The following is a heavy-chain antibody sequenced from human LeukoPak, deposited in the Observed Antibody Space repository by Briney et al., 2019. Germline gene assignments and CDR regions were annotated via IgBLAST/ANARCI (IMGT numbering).Heavy chain of an antibody. CDR3: ARAHYYDSSGLDF. J-gene: IGHJ4*02. V-gene: IGHV3-74*01. D-gene: IGHD3-22*01. CDR2: IDSGGSDT. CDR1: GFTFSRHW. Sequence: PGGSLRLSCAASGFTFSRHWMHWVRQAPGKGLVWVSRIDSGGSDTRYADFVGGRFTISRDNAKNSLYLQMNSLRAEDTAVYYCARAHYYDSSGLDFWGQGTLVTVSS.